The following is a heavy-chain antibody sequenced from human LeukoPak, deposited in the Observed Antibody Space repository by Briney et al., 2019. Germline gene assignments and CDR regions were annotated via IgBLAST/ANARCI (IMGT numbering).Heavy chain of an antibody. J-gene: IGHJ6*03. CDR2: INPSGGST. D-gene: IGHD6-19*01. CDR3: ARGYSSGWPNYYYYYMDV. Sequence: ASVKVSCKASGYTFTSYYMHWVRQAPGQGLEWMGIINPSGGSTSYAQKFQGRVTMTRDMSTSTVYMELSSLRSEDTAVYYCARGYSSGWPNYYYYYMDVWGKGTTVTISS. V-gene: IGHV1-46*01. CDR1: GYTFTSYY.